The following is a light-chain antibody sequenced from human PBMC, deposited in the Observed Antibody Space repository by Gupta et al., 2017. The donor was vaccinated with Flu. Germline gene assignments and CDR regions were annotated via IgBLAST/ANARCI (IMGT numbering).Light chain of an antibody. Sequence: QSVMTHPPSASGTPGQRVTISCSGSSTNIGSHTVNWYQQFPGTAPKPLIYNNYERPSGVPDRFSGSKSGTSASLAISGLQSEDEADYYCAAWDDSLNGWVFGGGTKLTVL. CDR1: STNIGSHT. CDR3: AAWDDSLNGWV. CDR2: NNY. J-gene: IGLJ2*01. V-gene: IGLV1-44*01.